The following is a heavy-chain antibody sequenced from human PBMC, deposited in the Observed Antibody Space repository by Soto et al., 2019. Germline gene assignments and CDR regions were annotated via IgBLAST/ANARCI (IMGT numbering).Heavy chain of an antibody. J-gene: IGHJ4*02. CDR1: GGSISSYC. CDR3: ARVTAMATALDY. V-gene: IGHV4-59*01. Sequence: SETLSLTCTVSGGSISSYCWSWIRQPPGKGLEWIGYIYYSGSTNYNPSLKSRVTISVDTSKNQFSLKLSSVTAADTAVYYCARVTAMATALDYWGQGTLVTVSS. CDR2: IYYSGST. D-gene: IGHD5-18*01.